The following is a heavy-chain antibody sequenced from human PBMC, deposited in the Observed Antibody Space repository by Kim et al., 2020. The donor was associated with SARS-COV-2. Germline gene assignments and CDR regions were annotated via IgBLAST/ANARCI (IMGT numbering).Heavy chain of an antibody. CDR3: AGSLVRLRCPYSVDSRLYGMDV. D-gene: IGHD3-3*01. CDR2: IYYSGST. Sequence: SETLSLTCTVSGGSISSYYWSWIRQPPGKGLEWIGYIYYSGSTNYNPSLKSRVTISVDTSKNQFSLKLSSVTAADTAVYYCAGSLVRLRCPYSVDSRLYGMDVWGQGTTVTVSS. J-gene: IGHJ6*02. V-gene: IGHV4-59*01. CDR1: GGSISSYY.